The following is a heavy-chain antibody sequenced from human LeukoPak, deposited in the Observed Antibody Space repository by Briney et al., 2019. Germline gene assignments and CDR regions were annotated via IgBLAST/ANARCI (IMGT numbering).Heavy chain of an antibody. J-gene: IGHJ4*02. CDR3: ARGDYDYVWGSYLIDY. CDR1: GFTFDDYG. V-gene: IGHV3-20*04. D-gene: IGHD3-16*01. Sequence: GGSLRLSCAASGFTFDDYGMRWVRQAPGKGLEWGFGINWNGGSTGYTDSVKGRFTISRDNAKNSLYLQMNSLRAEDTALYYCARGDYDYVWGSYLIDYWGQGTLVTVSS. CDR2: INWNGGST.